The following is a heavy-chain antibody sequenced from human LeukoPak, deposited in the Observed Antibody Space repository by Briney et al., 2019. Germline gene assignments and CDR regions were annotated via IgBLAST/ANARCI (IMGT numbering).Heavy chain of an antibody. V-gene: IGHV3-30*02. CDR3: AKLYYHILTGYSVPDY. J-gene: IGHJ4*02. D-gene: IGHD3-9*01. CDR2: IRYDGSNK. CDR1: GFTFSSYG. Sequence: GGTLRLSCAASGFTFSSYGMHWVRQAPGKGLEWVAFIRYDGSNKYYADSVKGRFTISRDNSKNTLYLQMNSLRAEDTAVYYCAKLYYHILTGYSVPDYRGQGTLVTVSS.